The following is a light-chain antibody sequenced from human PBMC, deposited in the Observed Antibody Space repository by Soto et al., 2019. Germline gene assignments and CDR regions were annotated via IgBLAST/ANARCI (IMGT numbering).Light chain of an antibody. V-gene: IGLV2-14*02. CDR3: AAWDDSLSGV. CDR2: EGS. CDR1: SSDVGSYNL. Sequence: QSALTQPASVSGSPGQSITISCTGTSSDVGSYNLVSWYQQHPGKAPKLMIYEGSKRPSGVSNRFSGSKSGTSASLVISGLRSEDEADYYCAAWDDSLSGVFGGGTKLTVL. J-gene: IGLJ3*02.